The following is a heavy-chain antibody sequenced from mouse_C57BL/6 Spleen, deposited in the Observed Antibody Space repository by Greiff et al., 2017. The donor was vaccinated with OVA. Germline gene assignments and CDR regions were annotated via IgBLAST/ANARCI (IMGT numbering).Heavy chain of an antibody. V-gene: IGHV5-4*01. CDR1: GFTFSSYA. CDR3: ARDWSYYYAMDY. Sequence: EVKLVESGGGLVKPGGSLKLSCAASGFTFSSYAMSWVRQTPEKRLEWVATISDGGSYTYYPDNVKGRFTISRDNAKNNLYLQMSHLKSEDTAMYYCARDWSYYYAMDYWGQGTSVTVSS. CDR2: ISDGGSYT. J-gene: IGHJ4*01.